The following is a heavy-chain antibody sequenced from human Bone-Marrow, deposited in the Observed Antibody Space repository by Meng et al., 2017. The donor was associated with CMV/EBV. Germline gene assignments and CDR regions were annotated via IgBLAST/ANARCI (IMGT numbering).Heavy chain of an antibody. J-gene: IGHJ3*02. V-gene: IGHV3-48*03. CDR1: GFTFSSYE. CDR2: ISSSGSTI. D-gene: IGHD2-2*01. CDR3: TRVDCSGPSCHLRPFDI. Sequence: GESLKISCAASGFTFSSYEMNWVRQAPGKGLEWVSYISSSGSTIYYADSVKGRFTISRDNAKNSLYLQMNSLRAEDTAVYYCTRVDCSGPSCHLRPFDIWGQGTMVTVSS.